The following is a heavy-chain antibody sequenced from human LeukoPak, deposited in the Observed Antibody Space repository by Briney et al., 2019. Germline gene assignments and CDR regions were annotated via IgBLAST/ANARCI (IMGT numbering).Heavy chain of an antibody. D-gene: IGHD2-2*01. V-gene: IGHV6-1*01. Sequence: PSQTLSLTCAISGDSVSSNSVNWNWIRQSPSRGLEWLGRTYYRSTWYNDYAVSVRGRITVNPDTSKNQFSLHLNSVTPEDTAVYYCARRLTQYDCFDPWGQGILVTVSS. J-gene: IGHJ5*02. CDR2: TYYRSTWYN. CDR3: ARRLTQYDCFDP. CDR1: GDSVSSNSVN.